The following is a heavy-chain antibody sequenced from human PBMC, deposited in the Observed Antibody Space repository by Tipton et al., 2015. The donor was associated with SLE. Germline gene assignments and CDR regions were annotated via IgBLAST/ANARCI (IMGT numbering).Heavy chain of an antibody. D-gene: IGHD5-24*01. Sequence: LRLSCTVSGGSISSSSYYWGWIRQPPGKGLGWIGSMYYSGSTYYNPSLKSRVTVSVDTSKNQFSLKLSSVIAADTAVYFCARHGPENYRPFDFWGPGTQVTVSS. V-gene: IGHV4-39*07. CDR3: ARHGPENYRPFDF. J-gene: IGHJ4*02. CDR1: GGSISSSSYY. CDR2: MYYSGST.